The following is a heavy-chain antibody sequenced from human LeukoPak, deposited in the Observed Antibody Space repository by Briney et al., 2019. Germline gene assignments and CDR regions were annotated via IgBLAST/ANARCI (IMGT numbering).Heavy chain of an antibody. Sequence: GGSLRLSRAASGFTFSSYAMSWVRQPPGKGLEWVSAISGSGGSTYYADSVKGRFTISRDDSKNTLYLQMNSLRAEDTAAYYCAKDANYYYDGSGYWPHWGQGTLVTVSS. CDR1: GFTFSSYA. J-gene: IGHJ4*02. CDR2: ISGSGGST. D-gene: IGHD3-22*01. V-gene: IGHV3-23*01. CDR3: AKDANYYYDGSGYWPH.